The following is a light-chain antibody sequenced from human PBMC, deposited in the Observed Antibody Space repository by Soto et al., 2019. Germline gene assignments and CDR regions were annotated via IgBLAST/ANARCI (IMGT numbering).Light chain of an antibody. CDR1: SGHSSYA. J-gene: IGLJ2*01. Sequence: QLVLTQSPSASDSLGASVKLTCTLSSGHSSYAIAWHQQQPEKGPRYLMKLNSDGSHSKGDGIPDRFSGSSSGAERYLTISSLQSEDEADYYCQTWGTGVVFGGWTKVTVL. CDR3: QTWGTGVV. CDR2: LNSDGSH. V-gene: IGLV4-69*01.